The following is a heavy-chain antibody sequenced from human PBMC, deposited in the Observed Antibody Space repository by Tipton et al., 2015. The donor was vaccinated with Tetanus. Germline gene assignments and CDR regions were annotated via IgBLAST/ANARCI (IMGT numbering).Heavy chain of an antibody. CDR1: GDSVSGYY. CDR2: VYYTGDT. V-gene: IGHV4-59*02. J-gene: IGHJ1*01. CDR3: AGVTAQRTGLSFEP. D-gene: IGHD2-8*02. Sequence: TLSLTCTVSGDSVSGYYWSWIRQPPGKGLEWVGYVYYTGDTNYNPSLKSRVTISMDTSENQISLKMTSVTAADTAVYYCAGVTAQRTGLSFEPWGQGTQVTVSS.